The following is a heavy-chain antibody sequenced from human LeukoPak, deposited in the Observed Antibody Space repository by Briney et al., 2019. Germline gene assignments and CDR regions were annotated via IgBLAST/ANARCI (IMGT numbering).Heavy chain of an antibody. CDR3: ARDYYDSSGLDY. J-gene: IGHJ4*02. CDR1: GGSISGYY. D-gene: IGHD3-22*01. V-gene: IGHV4-34*01. Sequence: PSETLSLTCAVYGGSISGYYWSWIRQPPGKGLEWIGEINHSGSTNYNPSLKSRVTISVDTSKNQFSLKLSSVTAADTAVYYCARDYYDSSGLDYWGQGTLVTVSS. CDR2: INHSGST.